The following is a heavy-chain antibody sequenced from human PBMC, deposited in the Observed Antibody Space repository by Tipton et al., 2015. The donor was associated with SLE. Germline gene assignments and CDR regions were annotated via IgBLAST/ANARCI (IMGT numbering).Heavy chain of an antibody. D-gene: IGHD4-23*01. CDR3: ARDRSGGYFDY. J-gene: IGHJ4*02. Sequence: TLSLTCAVYGGSFSGYYWSWIRQPPGKGLEWIGEINHSGSTNYNPSLKSRVTISVDTSKNQFSLKLSSVTAADTAVYYCARDRSGGYFDYWGQGTLVTVSS. CDR1: GGSFSGYY. CDR2: INHSGST. V-gene: IGHV4-34*01.